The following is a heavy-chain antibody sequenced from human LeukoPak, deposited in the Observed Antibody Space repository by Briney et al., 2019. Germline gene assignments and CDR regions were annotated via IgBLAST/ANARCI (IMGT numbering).Heavy chain of an antibody. Sequence: SQTLSLTCAVSGGSISSGVYSWSWIRQPPGKGLEWIGYIYHSGSTYYNPSLKSRVTISVDRSKNQFSLKLSSVTAADTAVYSWPRIFSTVERGDGSAPGAQGTLATVSS. J-gene: IGHJ5*02. CDR3: PRIFSTVERGDGSAP. V-gene: IGHV4-30-2*01. D-gene: IGHD4-23*01. CDR1: GGSISSGVYS. CDR2: IYHSGST.